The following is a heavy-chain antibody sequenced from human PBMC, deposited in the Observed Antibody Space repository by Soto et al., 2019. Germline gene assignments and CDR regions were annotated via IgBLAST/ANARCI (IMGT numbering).Heavy chain of an antibody. CDR3: AKPSGWVCTNGVCYRDFGWFDP. CDR1: GFTFSSYA. D-gene: IGHD2-8*01. V-gene: IGHV3-23*01. CDR2: ISGSGGST. J-gene: IGHJ5*02. Sequence: GGSLRLSCAASGFTFSSYAMSWVRQAPGKGLEWVSAISGSGGSTYYADSVKGRFTISRDNSKNTLYLQMNSLRAEDTAVYYCAKPSGWVCTNGVCYRDFGWFDPWGQGTLVTVSS.